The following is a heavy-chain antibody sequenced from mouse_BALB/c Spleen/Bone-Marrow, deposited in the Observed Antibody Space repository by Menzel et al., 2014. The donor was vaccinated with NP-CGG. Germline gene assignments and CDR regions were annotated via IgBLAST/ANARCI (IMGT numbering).Heavy chain of an antibody. CDR2: ISYSGST. D-gene: IGHD2-4*01. J-gene: IGHJ3*01. Sequence: EVKLLESGPGLVKPSQSLSLTCTVTGYSITSDYAWNWIRQFPGNKLEWVGYISYSGSTSYNPSLKSRITITRDTSKNQFFLQLNSVTTEDTATYSCAIYYDSWFAYWGQGTLVTVSA. CDR3: AIYYDSWFAY. V-gene: IGHV3-2*02. CDR1: GYSITSDYA.